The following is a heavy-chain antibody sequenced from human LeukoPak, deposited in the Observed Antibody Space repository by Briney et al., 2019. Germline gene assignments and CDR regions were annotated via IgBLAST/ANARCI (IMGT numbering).Heavy chain of an antibody. CDR2: ISAYNGNT. D-gene: IGHD6-6*01. J-gene: IGHJ4*02. Sequence: ASVRVSCTASGYTFTSYGISWVRQAPGQELEWMGWISAYNGNTNYAQKLQGRVTMTTDTSTSTAYMELRSLRSDDTAVYYCARGLAAHSYFDYWGQGTLVTVSS. V-gene: IGHV1-18*01. CDR3: ARGLAAHSYFDY. CDR1: GYTFTSYG.